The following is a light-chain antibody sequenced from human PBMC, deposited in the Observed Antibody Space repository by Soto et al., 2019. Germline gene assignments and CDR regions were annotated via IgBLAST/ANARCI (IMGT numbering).Light chain of an antibody. CDR2: GVS. V-gene: IGLV2-14*03. CDR1: SNDVGAFNY. CDR3: SSYTTSNTWV. J-gene: IGLJ3*02. Sequence: QSVLTQPASVSGSPGQSITISCTGSSNDVGAFNYVSWYRHSPGEAPKVLIRGVSIRPSGVSIRFSASKSANTASLTISGLQAEDEALYYCSSYTTSNTWVFGGGTKVPS.